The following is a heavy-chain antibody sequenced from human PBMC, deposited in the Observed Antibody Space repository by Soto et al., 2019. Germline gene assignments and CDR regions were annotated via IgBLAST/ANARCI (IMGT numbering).Heavy chain of an antibody. CDR2: ISYEGSSQ. CDR3: GRCTSTSCHLGSDY. J-gene: IGHJ4*02. V-gene: IGHV3-30*04. Sequence: QVQLVESGGGVVQPERSLRLSCAASGFTFTSYAMNWVRQAPGKGLEWVALISYEGSSQYYAGSVKGRFTISRDRSKNTLYLQMNSLGAADTAVYYCGRCTSTSCHLGSDYWGQGTLVTVYS. CDR1: GFTFTSYA. D-gene: IGHD2-2*01.